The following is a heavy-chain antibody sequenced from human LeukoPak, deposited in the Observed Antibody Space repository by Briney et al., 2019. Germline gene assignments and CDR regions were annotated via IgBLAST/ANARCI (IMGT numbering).Heavy chain of an antibody. CDR2: IYSGGST. CDR3: ARDPADSPLDY. D-gene: IGHD3/OR15-3a*01. Sequence: GGSLRLSCAASGFTVSSNYMSWVRQAPGKGLEWVSVIYSGGSTYYADSVKGRFTSSRDNSNNTLYLQMNSLRAEDTAVYYCARDPADSPLDYWGQGTLVTVSS. CDR1: GFTVSSNY. J-gene: IGHJ4*02. V-gene: IGHV3-66*01.